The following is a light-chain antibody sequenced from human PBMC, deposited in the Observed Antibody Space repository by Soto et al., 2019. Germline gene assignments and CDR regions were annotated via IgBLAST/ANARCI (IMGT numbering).Light chain of an antibody. Sequence: DIQMTQSPSTLSASVGDRVTITCRASQSINDWLAWYQQKPGKAPKHLIYDASNLESGVPSRFSGSGFGTEFTLTISSLQPDDFATYYCQQFFNYPRTFGQGTKVEIK. V-gene: IGKV1-5*01. CDR2: DAS. J-gene: IGKJ1*01. CDR1: QSINDW. CDR3: QQFFNYPRT.